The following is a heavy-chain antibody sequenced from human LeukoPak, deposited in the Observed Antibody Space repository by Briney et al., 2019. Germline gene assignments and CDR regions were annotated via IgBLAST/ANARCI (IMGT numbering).Heavy chain of an antibody. D-gene: IGHD6-13*01. Sequence: PSETLSLTCTVSGGSISSSTSYWGWIRQPPGKGLEWIGSIYYTGNTYYNPSLKSRVTISVDTSKNQFSLKLSSVTAADTAVYYCARGPGYSSTTDAFEIWGQGTMVTVSS. CDR1: GGSISSSTSY. CDR2: IYYTGNT. V-gene: IGHV4-39*07. J-gene: IGHJ3*02. CDR3: ARGPGYSSTTDAFEI.